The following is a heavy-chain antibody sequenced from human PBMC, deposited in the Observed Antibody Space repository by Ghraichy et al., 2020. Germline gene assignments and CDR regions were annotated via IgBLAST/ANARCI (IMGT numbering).Heavy chain of an antibody. J-gene: IGHJ5*02. Sequence: SETLSLTCGVYDGSFNAYYWTWIRQAPGKGLEWIGEINHSGSTNYNPSLRSRVTISADTSKNQFSLKLSSVTAADTAIYYCARGAIRLSSTLFGMTPPGSRRDPWGQGTLVTVSS. CDR3: ARGAIRLSSTLFGMTPPGSRRDP. V-gene: IGHV4-34*01. CDR2: INHSGST. CDR1: DGSFNAYY. D-gene: IGHD3-3*01.